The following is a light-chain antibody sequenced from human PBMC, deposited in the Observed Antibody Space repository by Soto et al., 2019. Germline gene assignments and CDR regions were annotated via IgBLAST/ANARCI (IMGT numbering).Light chain of an antibody. CDR3: QRRGT. CDR1: QSVLDSPNNKNF. V-gene: IGKV4-1*01. J-gene: IGKJ2*01. Sequence: DIVMTQSPDSLAVSLGERATINCKSNQSVLDSPNNKNFLAWYQQKPGQPPKLLIYWASTRESGVPDRFSGSWSGTDFPPTVSSLQAEEMAIYYCQRRGTFGQGTKLVIK. CDR2: WAS.